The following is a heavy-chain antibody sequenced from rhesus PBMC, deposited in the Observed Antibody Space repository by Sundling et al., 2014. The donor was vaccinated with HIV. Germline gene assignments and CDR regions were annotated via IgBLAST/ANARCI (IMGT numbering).Heavy chain of an antibody. J-gene: IGHJ4*01. Sequence: QVQMQESGPGLAKPSETLSLTCAVSGASISDDYFWSWFRQPPGKGLEWITYIFRTAGSTYYNPSLKSRVTIATDTSNNQFSLKLTSVTAADTAVYYCARERGSRVDFWGQGVLVTVSS. CDR1: GASISDDYF. V-gene: IGHV4-106*01. CDR3: ARERGSRVDF. CDR2: IFRTAGST. D-gene: IGHD5-42*01.